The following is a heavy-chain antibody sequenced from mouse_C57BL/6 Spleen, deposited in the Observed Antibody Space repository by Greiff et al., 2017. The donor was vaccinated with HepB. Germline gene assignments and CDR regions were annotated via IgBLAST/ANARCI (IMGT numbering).Heavy chain of an antibody. Sequence: QVQLKQPGAELVMPGASVKLSCKASGYTFTSYWMHWVKQRPGQGLEWIGEIDPSDSYTNYNQKFKGKSTLTVDKSSSTAYMQLSSLTSEDSAVYYCARNYYGSSVFDYWGQGTTLTVSS. CDR3: ARNYYGSSVFDY. J-gene: IGHJ2*01. CDR2: IDPSDSYT. CDR1: GYTFTSYW. V-gene: IGHV1-69*01. D-gene: IGHD1-1*01.